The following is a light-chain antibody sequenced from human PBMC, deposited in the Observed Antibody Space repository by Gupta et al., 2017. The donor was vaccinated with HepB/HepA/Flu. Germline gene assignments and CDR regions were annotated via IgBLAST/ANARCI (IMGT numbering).Light chain of an antibody. CDR3: PPPPPWPLP. CDR2: GSS. CDR1: QSVSSN. V-gene: IGKV3-11*01. J-gene: IGKJ4*01. Sequence: EIVLTPSPATLSLSPGERATLSCWASQSVSSNLAWYQQKPGQAPRLLMYGSSNRAAGIPPRFRGVLSAPPFPLPLRRLLPAAFAVSYCPPPPPWPLPFCVGTKVEI.